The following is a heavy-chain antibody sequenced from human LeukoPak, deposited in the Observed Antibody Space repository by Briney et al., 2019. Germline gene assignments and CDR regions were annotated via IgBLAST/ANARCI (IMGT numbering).Heavy chain of an antibody. Sequence: SETLSLTCAVYGGSFGAYYWSWIRQPPGKGLEWIGEINHSGGTNYNPSLKSRVTMSIDTSNNQFSLRLNSVTALDTAIYYCAGGGKYYWAPDFWGQGTLVTVSS. CDR3: AGGGKYYWAPDF. CDR1: GGSFGAYY. V-gene: IGHV4-34*01. J-gene: IGHJ4*02. D-gene: IGHD3-10*01. CDR2: INHSGGT.